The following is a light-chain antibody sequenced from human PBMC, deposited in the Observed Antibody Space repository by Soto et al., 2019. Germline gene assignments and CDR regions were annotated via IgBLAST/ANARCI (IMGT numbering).Light chain of an antibody. CDR1: QGVRDD. CDR3: LQESNYPLT. Sequence: IQMTQSPSSLSASVGDRVTITCRASQGVRDDVGWYQQKPGKAPKLLIYSASTLQSGVPSRFSGSESGTEFTLTISGLQPVDFATYYCLQESNYPLTFGGGTKVEIK. CDR2: SAS. V-gene: IGKV1-6*01. J-gene: IGKJ4*01.